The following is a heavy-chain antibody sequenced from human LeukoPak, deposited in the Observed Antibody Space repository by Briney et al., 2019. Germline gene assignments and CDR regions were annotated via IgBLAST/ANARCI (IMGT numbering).Heavy chain of an antibody. Sequence: ASEKVSCKASGYTFTSYGISWVRQAPGQGLEWMGWISAYNGNTNYAQKLQGRVTMTTDTSTRTADMELRILRSGRTAVYCWSGAIVVVTSVFDYWGQGTLVTVSS. V-gene: IGHV1-18*01. CDR2: ISAYNGNT. J-gene: IGHJ4*02. CDR1: GYTFTSYG. CDR3: SGAIVVVTSVFDY. D-gene: IGHD1-26*01.